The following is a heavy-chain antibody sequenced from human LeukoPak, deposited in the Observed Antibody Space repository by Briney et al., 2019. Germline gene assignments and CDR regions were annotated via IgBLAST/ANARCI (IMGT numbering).Heavy chain of an antibody. CDR1: GYTFTNFD. CDR2: IVPIFGTA. J-gene: IGHJ4*02. D-gene: IGHD4-17*01. V-gene: IGHV1-69*13. Sequence: ASAKVSCKTSGYTFTNFDINWVRQAPGQGLEWVGGIVPIFGTANYAQKFQGRVTITADESTSTAYMELSSLRSEDTAVYYCARVSHDYGDYVRQFFDYWGQGTLVTVSS. CDR3: ARVSHDYGDYVRQFFDY.